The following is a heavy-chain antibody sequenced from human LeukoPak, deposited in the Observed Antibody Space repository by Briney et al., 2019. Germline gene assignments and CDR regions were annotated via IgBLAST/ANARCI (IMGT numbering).Heavy chain of an antibody. CDR3: ARGADY. V-gene: IGHV4-34*01. CDR2: INHSGST. Sequence: SETLSLTCAVYGGSFSGYYWSWIRQPPGKGLEWIGEINHSGSTNYNPSLKSRVTISVDTSKNQFSLKLSSVTTADTAVYYCARGADYWGQGTLVTVSS. CDR1: GGSFSGYY. J-gene: IGHJ4*02.